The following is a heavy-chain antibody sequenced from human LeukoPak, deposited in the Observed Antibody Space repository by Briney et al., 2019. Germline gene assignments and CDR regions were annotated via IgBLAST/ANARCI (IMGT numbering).Heavy chain of an antibody. CDR1: GYTFTGYY. Sequence: ASVKVSCKASGYTFTGYYMHWVRQAPGQGLEWMGWINPNSGGTNYAQKFQGRVTMTRDTSISTAYMELSRLRSDDTAVYYCARDLTVPRYVEMATIWSLYFDYWGQGTLVTVSS. J-gene: IGHJ4*02. V-gene: IGHV1-2*02. CDR3: ARDLTVPRYVEMATIWSLYFDY. D-gene: IGHD5-24*01. CDR2: INPNSGGT.